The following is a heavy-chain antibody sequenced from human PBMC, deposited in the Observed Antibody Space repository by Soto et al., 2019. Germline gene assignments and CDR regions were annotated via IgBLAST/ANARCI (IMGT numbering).Heavy chain of an antibody. Sequence: SGPTLVNPTQTLTLTFTFSGFSLSTSGMCVTWIRQPPGKALEWLARIDWDNDKYYSTSLKTRLTISKDTSKNQVGLTMTNMDPVDTATYYCARIGAGTGRYYFAYWGQGTLVTVSS. CDR1: GFSLSTSGMC. CDR3: ARIGAGTGRYYFAY. V-gene: IGHV2-70*11. D-gene: IGHD6-13*01. CDR2: IDWDNDK. J-gene: IGHJ4*02.